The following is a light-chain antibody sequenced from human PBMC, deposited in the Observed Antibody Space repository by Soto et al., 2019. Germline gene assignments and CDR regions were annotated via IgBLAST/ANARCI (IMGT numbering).Light chain of an antibody. CDR3: QQYDNLPPFT. CDR2: DAS. Sequence: DIQMTHSPSSLSASVGDRVTITCQASQDISNYLYWYQQKPGKAPKLLIYDASNLETGVPSRFSGSGSGTDFTFTISSLQAEDIATDYCQQYDNLPPFTFGPGTKVD. CDR1: QDISNY. J-gene: IGKJ3*01. V-gene: IGKV1-33*01.